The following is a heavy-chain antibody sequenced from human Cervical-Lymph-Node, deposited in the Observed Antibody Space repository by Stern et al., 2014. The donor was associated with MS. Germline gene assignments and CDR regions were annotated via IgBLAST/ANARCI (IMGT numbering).Heavy chain of an antibody. D-gene: IGHD4-17*01. J-gene: IGHJ5*02. CDR3: ARDSNYDNDDYLSINWFDP. CDR2: ISAYNGNT. V-gene: IGHV1-18*01. Sequence: QVQLVQSGAEVKKPGASVKVSCKASGYTFTSYGITWVRQAHGQGLEWMGWISAYNGNTNLAQKLQGRVTMPTDTSTSTAYMELRSLRSADTAVYYCARDSNYDNDDYLSINWFDPWGQGTLVTVSS. CDR1: GYTFTSYG.